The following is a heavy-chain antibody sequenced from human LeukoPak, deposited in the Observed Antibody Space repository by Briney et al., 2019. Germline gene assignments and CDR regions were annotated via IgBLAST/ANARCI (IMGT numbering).Heavy chain of an antibody. D-gene: IGHD5-18*01. CDR1: GFTFSSYG. CDR3: AKDFDSYGYYYYYYMDV. Sequence: GGSLRLSCAASGFTFSSYGMSWVRQAPGKGLEWVSAISGSGGSTYYADSVKGRFTISRDNSKNTLYLQMNSLRAEDTAVYYCAKDFDSYGYYYYYYMDVWGKGTTVTVSS. V-gene: IGHV3-23*01. CDR2: ISGSGGST. J-gene: IGHJ6*03.